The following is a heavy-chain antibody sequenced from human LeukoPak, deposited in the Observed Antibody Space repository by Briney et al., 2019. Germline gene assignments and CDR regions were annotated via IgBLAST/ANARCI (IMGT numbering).Heavy chain of an antibody. V-gene: IGHV3-7*01. CDR1: GFTFSSYW. J-gene: IGHJ3*02. D-gene: IGHD1-26*01. Sequence: PGGSLRLSCATSGFTFSSYWMSWVRQAPGKGLEWVANIKQDGSEKYYVDSVKGRFTISRDNAKNSLYLQMNSLRAEDTAVYYCARGGSHVASLSAFDIWGQGTMVTVSS. CDR2: IKQDGSEK. CDR3: ARGGSHVASLSAFDI.